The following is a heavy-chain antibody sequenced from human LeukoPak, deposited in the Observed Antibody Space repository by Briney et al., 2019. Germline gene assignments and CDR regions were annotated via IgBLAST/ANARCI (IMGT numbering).Heavy chain of an antibody. CDR2: IYTSGSS. CDR1: GASISSSY. Sequence: PSETLSLNCTVAGASISSSYWSWTRKPSGKGLEWIRRIYTSGSSNYNPSLTSRVTMSVDTSKNQFALKLSSVTAADTAVFFFKQKTAYEILTGYTVDYWGQGTLVTVSS. CDR3: KQKTAYEILTGYTVDY. J-gene: IGHJ4*02. D-gene: IGHD3-9*01. V-gene: IGHV4-4*07.